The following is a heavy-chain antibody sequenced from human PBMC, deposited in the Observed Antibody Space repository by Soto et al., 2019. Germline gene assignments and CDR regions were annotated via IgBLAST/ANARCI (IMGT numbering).Heavy chain of an antibody. CDR3: ARRSSSGGSYYYYYMDV. J-gene: IGHJ6*03. CDR2: INPNSGGT. D-gene: IGHD6-6*01. V-gene: IGHV1-2*04. CDR1: GYTFTGYY. Sequence: GASVKVSCKASGYTFTGYYMHWVRQAPGQGLEWMGWINPNSGGTNYAQKFQGWVTMTRDTSISTAYMELSRLRSDDTAVYYCARRSSSGGSYYYYYMDVWGKGTTVTVSS.